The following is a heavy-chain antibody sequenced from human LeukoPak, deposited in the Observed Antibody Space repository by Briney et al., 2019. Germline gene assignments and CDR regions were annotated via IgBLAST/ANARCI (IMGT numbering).Heavy chain of an antibody. J-gene: IGHJ4*02. Sequence: GGSLRLSCAASGFTFSSYAMNWVRQAPGEGLEWVSSISRGSDHIFYADSMKGRFTISRDNAKNSLYLQMNSLGAEDTAVYYCARPYDTRGYFPDYWGQGTLVTVSS. V-gene: IGHV3-21*01. CDR1: GFTFSSYA. CDR2: ISRGSDHI. CDR3: ARPYDTRGYFPDY. D-gene: IGHD3-22*01.